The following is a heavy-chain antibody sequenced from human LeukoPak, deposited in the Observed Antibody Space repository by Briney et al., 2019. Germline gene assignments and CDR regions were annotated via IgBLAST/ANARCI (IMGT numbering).Heavy chain of an antibody. CDR2: ISSSSSTI. CDR3: ARDLAAAPYNWFDP. D-gene: IGHD2-15*01. Sequence: GGSLRLSCAASGFTFSSYSMNWVRQAPGKGLEWVSYISSSSSTIYYADSVKGRFTIPRDNAKNSLYLQMNSLRAEDTAVYYCARDLAAAPYNWFDPWGQGTLVTVSS. V-gene: IGHV3-48*04. CDR1: GFTFSSYS. J-gene: IGHJ5*02.